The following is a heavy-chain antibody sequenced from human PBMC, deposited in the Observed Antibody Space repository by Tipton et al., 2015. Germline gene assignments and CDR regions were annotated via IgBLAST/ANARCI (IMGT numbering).Heavy chain of an antibody. CDR3: ARDRNPNWGVEGLDF. V-gene: IGHV1-46*01. J-gene: IGHJ4*02. CDR1: GYTFTSYD. Sequence: QLVQSGAEVKKPGASVRVSCKASGYTFTSYDINWVRQATGQGLEWMGIINPSGGSTTYAQKFQGRVTMTRDPSTGTLYMELSSLRSQDTAVYYCARDRNPNWGVEGLDFWGQGILVTVSS. CDR2: INPSGGST. D-gene: IGHD7-27*01.